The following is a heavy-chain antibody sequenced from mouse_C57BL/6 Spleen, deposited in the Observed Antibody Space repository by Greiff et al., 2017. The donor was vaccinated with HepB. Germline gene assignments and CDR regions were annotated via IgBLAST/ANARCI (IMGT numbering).Heavy chain of an antibody. D-gene: IGHD1-1*01. V-gene: IGHV1-64*01. CDR3: ASTTVVAGAMDY. J-gene: IGHJ4*01. Sequence: VQLQQSGAELVKPGASVKLSCKASGYTFTSYWMHWVKQRPGQGLEWIGMIHPNSGSTNYNEKFKSKATLTVDKSSSTAYMQLSSLTSEDSAVYYCASTTVVAGAMDYWGQGTSVTVSS. CDR1: GYTFTSYW. CDR2: IHPNSGST.